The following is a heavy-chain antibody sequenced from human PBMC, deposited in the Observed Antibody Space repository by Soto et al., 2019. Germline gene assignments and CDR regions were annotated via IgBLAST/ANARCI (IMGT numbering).Heavy chain of an antibody. CDR2: INPDSGGT. CDR3: VRGRRGLAGVGMRDWFDP. CDR1: GYTFSGYY. J-gene: IGHJ5*02. D-gene: IGHD6-13*01. Sequence: QVQLAQSGAEVKRPGASVKVSCKASGYTFSGYYIHWVRQAPGQGLEWMGWINPDSGGTNYAQNFQGWVTMTRDTSITTAYMELTRLKSDDTAVYYCVRGRRGLAGVGMRDWFDPWGQGTLVTVSS. V-gene: IGHV1-2*04.